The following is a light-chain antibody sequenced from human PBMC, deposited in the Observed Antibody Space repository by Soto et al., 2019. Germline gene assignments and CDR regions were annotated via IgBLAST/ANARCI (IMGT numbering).Light chain of an antibody. V-gene: IGKV3-15*01. J-gene: IGKJ1*01. Sequence: EIVMTKSPGTLSVSPGERVTLSCRASQSVSSKLVWYQRKPGQTPRLLIYDASTRATDMPGRFSGSGSGTEFTLTISSLQSEDFAVYYCQQYNNWPWTFGQGTKVEIK. CDR3: QQYNNWPWT. CDR1: QSVSSK. CDR2: DAS.